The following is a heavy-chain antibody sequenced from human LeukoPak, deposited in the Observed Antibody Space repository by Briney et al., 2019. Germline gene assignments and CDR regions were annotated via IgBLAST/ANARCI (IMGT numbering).Heavy chain of an antibody. D-gene: IGHD2-15*01. J-gene: IGHJ4*02. CDR1: GYTFTSYG. CDR3: ARVEYCSGGSCYPGGFDS. CDR2: ISAYNGNT. V-gene: IGHV1-18*01. Sequence: ASVKVSCKASGYTFTSYGISWVRQAPGQGLEWMGWISAYNGNTNYAQKLQGRVTMTTDTSTSTAYMELRSLRSDDTAVYYCARVEYCSGGSCYPGGFDSWGQGTLVTVSS.